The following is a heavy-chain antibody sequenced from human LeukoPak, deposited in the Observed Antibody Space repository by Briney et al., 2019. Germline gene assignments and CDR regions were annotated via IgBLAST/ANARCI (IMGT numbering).Heavy chain of an antibody. D-gene: IGHD6-19*01. CDR2: IYYSGST. Sequence: SETLSLTCTVSGGSISSYYWSWIRQPPGKGLEWIGYIYYSGSTNYNPSLKSRVIISVDTSKNQFSLKLSSVTAADTAVYYCARLGIAVAGNRAFDIWGQGTMVTVSS. CDR1: GGSISSYY. V-gene: IGHV4-59*08. CDR3: ARLGIAVAGNRAFDI. J-gene: IGHJ3*02.